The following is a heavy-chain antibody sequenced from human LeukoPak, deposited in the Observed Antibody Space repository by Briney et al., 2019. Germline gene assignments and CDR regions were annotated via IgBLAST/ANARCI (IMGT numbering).Heavy chain of an antibody. CDR2: IYTSGST. V-gene: IGHV4-4*07. Sequence: SETLSLTCTVSGGSISSYYWSWIRQPAGKGLEWIGRIYTSGSTNYNPSLKSRVTISGDTSENQFSLRLSSVTAADTAVYYCARASYSYDISGWVPFDYWGQGTLVTVSS. J-gene: IGHJ4*02. CDR3: ARASYSYDISGWVPFDY. CDR1: GGSISSYY. D-gene: IGHD3-22*01.